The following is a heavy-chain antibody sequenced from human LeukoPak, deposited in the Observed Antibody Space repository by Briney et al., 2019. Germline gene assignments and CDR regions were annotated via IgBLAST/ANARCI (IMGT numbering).Heavy chain of an antibody. CDR2: IYYSGST. D-gene: IGHD1-26*01. V-gene: IGHV4-39*07. Sequence: SETLSLTCTVSVGSISSSSYYWGWIRQPPGKGLEWIGSIYYSGSTYYNPSLKSRVTISVDTSKNQFSLKLSSVTAADTAVYYCARDLEVGADYWGQGTLVTVSS. CDR1: VGSISSSSYY. CDR3: ARDLEVGADY. J-gene: IGHJ4*02.